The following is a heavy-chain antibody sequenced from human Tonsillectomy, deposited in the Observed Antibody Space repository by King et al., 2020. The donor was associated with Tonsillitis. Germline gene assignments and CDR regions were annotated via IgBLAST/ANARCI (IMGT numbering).Heavy chain of an antibody. CDR2: ISAYNGNT. Sequence: VQLVESGAEVKKSGASVKVSCKASGYTLTSYGISWVRQAPGQGLEWMGWISAYNGNTNYAQKLQGRVTMTTDTSTSTAYMELRSLRSDDTAVYYCARAILTGAMYIWFDPWGQGTLVTVSS. CDR1: GYTLTSYG. CDR3: ARAILTGAMYIWFDP. V-gene: IGHV1-18*04. J-gene: IGHJ5*02. D-gene: IGHD3-9*01.